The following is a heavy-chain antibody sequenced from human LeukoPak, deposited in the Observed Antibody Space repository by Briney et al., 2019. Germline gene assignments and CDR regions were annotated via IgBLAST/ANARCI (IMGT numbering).Heavy chain of an antibody. CDR1: GFTFSGST. V-gene: IGHV3-21*01. J-gene: IGHJ4*02. Sequence: PGGSLRLSCAASGFTFSGSTMNWVRQAPGKGLEWVSFISTSSSYIYYADSVRGRFTISRDNAKNSLYLQMNSLRAEDTAVYYCARVFGAGYSDYWGQGTLVTVSS. CDR3: ARVFGAGYSDY. D-gene: IGHD4/OR15-4a*01. CDR2: ISTSSSYI.